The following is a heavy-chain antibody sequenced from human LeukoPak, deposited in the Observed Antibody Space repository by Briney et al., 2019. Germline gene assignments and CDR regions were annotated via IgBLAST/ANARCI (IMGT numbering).Heavy chain of an antibody. V-gene: IGHV3-74*01. D-gene: IGHD1-1*01. CDR2: ISPDGSTT. Sequence: GGSLRLSCVASRFTLSSYWMHWVRQAPGTGLVWVSYISPDGSTTRYADSVKGRFTISRDNAKNRLYLQMNSLRVEDTAVYFCASAWSYWGQGALVTVSS. J-gene: IGHJ4*02. CDR1: RFTLSSYW. CDR3: ASAWSY.